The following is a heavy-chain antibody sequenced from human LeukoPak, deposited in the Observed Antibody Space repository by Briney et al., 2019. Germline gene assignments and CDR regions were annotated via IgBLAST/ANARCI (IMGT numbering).Heavy chain of an antibody. D-gene: IGHD5-12*01. CDR3: ARQGGYIAPLAL. V-gene: IGHV4-59*08. J-gene: IGHJ4*02. Sequence: SETLSLTCTVTGGSISSYYWSWIRQPPGKGLEWIGYISYSGNTNYNPSLKSRVTISVDTSKNQFSLKLTSVTAADTAVYYCARQGGYIAPLALWGQGTLVTVSA. CDR2: ISYSGNT. CDR1: GGSISSYY.